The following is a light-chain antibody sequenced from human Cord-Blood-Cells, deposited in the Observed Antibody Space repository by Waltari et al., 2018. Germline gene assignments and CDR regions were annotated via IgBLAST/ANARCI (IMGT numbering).Light chain of an antibody. CDR1: SSDVGGYNY. V-gene: IGLV2-8*01. CDR2: EVS. Sequence: QSALTQPPSASGSPGQSVTISCTGTSSDVGGYNYVSWYQQHPGKAPKLMMYEVSKRPSGVPDRFSGSKSGNTASLTVSGLQAEDDADYYCSSYAGSNNFVFGTGTKVTVL. J-gene: IGLJ1*01. CDR3: SSYAGSNNFV.